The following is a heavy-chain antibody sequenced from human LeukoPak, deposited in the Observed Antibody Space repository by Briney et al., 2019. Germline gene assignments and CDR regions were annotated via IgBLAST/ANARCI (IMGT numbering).Heavy chain of an antibody. V-gene: IGHV1-69*04. CDR1: GGTFSSYA. CDR2: IIPILGIA. D-gene: IGHD6-13*01. J-gene: IGHJ4*02. Sequence: SVKVSCKASGGTFSSYAISWVRQAPGQGLEWMGRIIPILGIANYAQKFQGKVTITADKSTSTAYMELSSLRSEDTAVYYCARDIVVKGIAHDYWGQGTLVTVSS. CDR3: ARDIVVKGIAHDY.